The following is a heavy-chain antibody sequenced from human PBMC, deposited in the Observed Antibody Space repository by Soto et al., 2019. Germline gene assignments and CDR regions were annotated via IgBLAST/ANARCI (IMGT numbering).Heavy chain of an antibody. J-gene: IGHJ4*02. Sequence: QVQLVESGGGVVQPGRSLRLSCAASGFTFSSLGMHWVRQAPGKGLEWVALISNDGTGKYYADSVKGRFTISRDNSRNTLDLQLNSLRTEDTAVYYCAKEIGDSNDYPLDYWGQGTLVTVSS. D-gene: IGHD3-16*01. CDR3: AKEIGDSNDYPLDY. CDR2: ISNDGTGK. CDR1: GFTFSSLG. V-gene: IGHV3-30*18.